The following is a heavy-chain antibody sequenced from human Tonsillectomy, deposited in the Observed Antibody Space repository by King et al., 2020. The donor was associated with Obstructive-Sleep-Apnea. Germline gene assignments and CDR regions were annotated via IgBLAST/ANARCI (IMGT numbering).Heavy chain of an antibody. CDR2: MYPSDSYN. CDR1: GYNFTSYW. J-gene: IGHJ4*02. V-gene: IGHV5-10-1*03. CDR3: ASPDDRSGYFLGDCES. D-gene: IGHD3-22*01. Sequence: VQLVQSGAEVKKPGESLRISCKGSGYNFTSYWISLVRQMPGKGLEWMGRMYPSDSYNNYSPSFQGHVTISADKSISTAYLQWSSLKASEPAMYYCASPDDRSGYFLGDCESWGQGTLVTVSS.